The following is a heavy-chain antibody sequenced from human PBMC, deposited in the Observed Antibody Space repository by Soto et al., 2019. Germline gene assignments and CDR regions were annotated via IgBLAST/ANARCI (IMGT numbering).Heavy chain of an antibody. CDR1: GGSISSYY. D-gene: IGHD2-15*01. V-gene: IGHV4-59*08. Sequence: QVQLQESGPGLVEPSETLSLTCTVSGGSISSYYWSWIRQPPGKGLEWIGYISNSGSTNSNPSLKSRVTISVDTSKNQFSLKLSSVTAADTAVYYCARHSSSSSWYYYFGMDVWGQGTTVTVSS. J-gene: IGHJ6*02. CDR3: ARHSSSSSWYYYFGMDV. CDR2: ISNSGST.